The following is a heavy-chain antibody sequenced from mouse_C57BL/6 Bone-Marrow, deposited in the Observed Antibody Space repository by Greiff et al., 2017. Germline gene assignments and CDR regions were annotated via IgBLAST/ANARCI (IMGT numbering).Heavy chain of an antibody. CDR3: ARKGPDMDY. D-gene: IGHD3-3*01. V-gene: IGHV1-59*01. J-gene: IGHJ4*01. CDR2: IDPSDSYT. CDR1: GYTFTSYW. Sequence: VQLQQSGAELVRPGTSVKLSCKASGYTFTSYWMHWVKQRPGQGLEWIGVIDPSDSYTNYNQKFKGKATLTVDTSSSTAYMQLSSLTSEDSAVYYCARKGPDMDYWGQGTSVTVSS.